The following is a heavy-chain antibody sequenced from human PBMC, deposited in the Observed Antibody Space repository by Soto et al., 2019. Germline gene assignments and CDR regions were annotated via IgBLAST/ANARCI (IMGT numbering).Heavy chain of an antibody. V-gene: IGHV4-4*07. D-gene: IGHD3-10*01. J-gene: IGHJ4*02. Sequence: WETLSLTCIVSGGSINSYWWSWIRQAAGKGLEWIGRFYSSGTTDYNPSLNSRATLSVETSKNQFSLKLSSVTAADTAVYYCARDIGSYAYGEGYWGQGIQVTVPQ. CDR1: GGSINSYW. CDR2: FYSSGTT. CDR3: ARDIGSYAYGEGY.